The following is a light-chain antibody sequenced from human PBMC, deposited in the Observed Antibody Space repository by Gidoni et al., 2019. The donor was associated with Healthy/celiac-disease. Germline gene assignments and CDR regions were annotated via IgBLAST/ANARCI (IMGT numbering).Light chain of an antibody. V-gene: IGKV4-1*01. CDR3: QQYYSTLET. CDR2: WAS. Sequence: DIVMTQSPDSLAVSLGERATINCKSSQSVLYSSNNKNYLAWYQQKPGQPPKLLIYWASTRESGVPDRFSGSGSGTDFTLTISSLQAEDVAVYYCQQYYSTLETFXQXTKLEIK. CDR1: QSVLYSSNNKNY. J-gene: IGKJ2*01.